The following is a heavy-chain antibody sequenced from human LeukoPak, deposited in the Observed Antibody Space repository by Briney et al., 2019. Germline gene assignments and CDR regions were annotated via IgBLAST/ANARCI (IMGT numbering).Heavy chain of an antibody. CDR3: AREVPGDRYFDF. V-gene: IGHV3-74*01. CDR1: EFTFSSYW. Sequence: PGGSLRLSCAASEFTFSSYWMHWVRQAPGKGLVWVSRINSDGSTTTYADSVKGRFTLSRDNAQNTLYLQMNSLRAEDTAVYYCAREVPGDRYFDFWGQGTLVTVSS. D-gene: IGHD7-27*01. J-gene: IGHJ4*02. CDR2: INSDGSTT.